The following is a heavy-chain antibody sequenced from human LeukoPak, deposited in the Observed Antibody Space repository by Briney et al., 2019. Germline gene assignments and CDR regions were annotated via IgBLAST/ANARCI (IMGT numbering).Heavy chain of an antibody. J-gene: IGHJ4*02. CDR1: GFTFTSYA. V-gene: IGHV1-18*01. CDR2: ISAYNGDT. D-gene: IGHD3-3*01. Sequence: ASVKVSCKASGFTFTSYAISWVRQAPGQGLEWMGWISAYNGDTSYAQKFQGRVTMTRDTSTSTVYMELSSLRSEDTAVYYCARGDFGVVSVDYWGQGTLVTVSS. CDR3: ARGDFGVVSVDY.